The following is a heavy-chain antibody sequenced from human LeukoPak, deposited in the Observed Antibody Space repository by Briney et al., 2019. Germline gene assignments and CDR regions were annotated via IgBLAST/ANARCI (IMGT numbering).Heavy chain of an antibody. V-gene: IGHV3-33*01. CDR1: GFTFSSYG. CDR2: IWYDGSNK. J-gene: IGHJ4*02. Sequence: GRSLRLSCAASGFTFSSYGMHWVRQAPGKGLEWVALIWYDGSNKYYADSVKGRFTISRDNSKNTLFLQMNSLRAEDTAVYYCARDVSGTYSVDYWGQGTLVTVSS. D-gene: IGHD1-26*01. CDR3: ARDVSGTYSVDY.